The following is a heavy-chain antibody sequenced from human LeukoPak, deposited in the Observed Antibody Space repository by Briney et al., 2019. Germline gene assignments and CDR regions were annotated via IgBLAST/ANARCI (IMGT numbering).Heavy chain of an antibody. J-gene: IGHJ4*02. D-gene: IGHD3-10*01. Sequence: SETLSLTCTVSGGSISSGGYYWSCIRQHPGKGLEWIGYIYYSGSTYYNPSLKSRVTISVDTSKNQFSLKLSSVTAADTAVYYCARDWGSGSYYNWGQGTLVTVSS. CDR3: ARDWGSGSYYN. CDR1: GGSISSGGYY. V-gene: IGHV4-31*03. CDR2: IYYSGST.